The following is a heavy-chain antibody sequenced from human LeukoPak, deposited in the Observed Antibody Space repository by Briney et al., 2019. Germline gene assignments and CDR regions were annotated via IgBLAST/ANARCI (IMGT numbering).Heavy chain of an antibody. D-gene: IGHD2-2*01. CDR1: GYTFTGYY. V-gene: IGHV1-2*02. CDR3: ARASIVVVPAALDY. CDR2: INPNSGGT. Sequence: ASVKVSCKASGYTFTGYYMHWVRQAPGQGLEWMGWINPNSGGTNYAQKFQGRVTMTRDTSISTAYMELSRPRSDDTAVYYCARASIVVVPAALDYWGQGTLVTVSS. J-gene: IGHJ4*02.